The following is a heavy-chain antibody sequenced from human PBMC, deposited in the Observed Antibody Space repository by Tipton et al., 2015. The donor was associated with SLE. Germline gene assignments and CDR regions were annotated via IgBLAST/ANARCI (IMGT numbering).Heavy chain of an antibody. CDR2: ISYSGNAYYT. J-gene: IGHJ3*02. V-gene: IGHV4-31*03. Sequence: TLSLTCSVSGGSINNDGAYWSWIRQYPGKNLEWIGHISYSGNAYYTHYNQSLKSRVTMSIDTSQNQFSLELNSVTAADTAVYYCATITLYSPASFDIWGQGTLVTVSS. D-gene: IGHD1-14*01. CDR3: ATITLYSPASFDI. CDR1: GGSINNDGAY.